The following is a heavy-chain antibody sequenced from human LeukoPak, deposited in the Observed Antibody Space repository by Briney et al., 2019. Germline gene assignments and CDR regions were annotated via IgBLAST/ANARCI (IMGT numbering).Heavy chain of an antibody. D-gene: IGHD2-15*01. Sequence: PSETLSLTCTVSGVSISSSSYYWGWIRQPPGKGLERIGSIYYSGSTYYNPSLKSRVTISVDTSKNQFSLKLSSVFDADTAVYYCARQLVVVAATAAPLTYYFDYWGQGTLVTVSS. CDR3: ARQLVVVAATAAPLTYYFDY. CDR1: GVSISSSSYY. CDR2: IYYSGST. V-gene: IGHV4-39*01. J-gene: IGHJ4*02.